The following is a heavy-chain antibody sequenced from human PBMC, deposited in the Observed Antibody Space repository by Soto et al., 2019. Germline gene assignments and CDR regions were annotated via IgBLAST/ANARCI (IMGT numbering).Heavy chain of an antibody. CDR3: AHIEAEGSEIVVVPADITNWFDS. CDR1: GFSPSTSGVG. CDR2: IYWNDDK. Sequence: SGPTLVNPTQTLTLTCTFSGFSPSTSGVGVGWIRQPPGKALEWLALIYWNDDKRYSPSLKSRLTITKDTSKNQVVLTMTNMDPVDTATYYCAHIEAEGSEIVVVPADITNWFDSSGQGTLVTVSS. D-gene: IGHD2-2*01. J-gene: IGHJ5*01. V-gene: IGHV2-5*01.